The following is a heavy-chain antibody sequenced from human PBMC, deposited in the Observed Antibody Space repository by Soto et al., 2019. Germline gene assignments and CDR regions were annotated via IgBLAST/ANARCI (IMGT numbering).Heavy chain of an antibody. CDR1: GFTFSSYA. D-gene: IGHD3-22*01. J-gene: IGHJ6*02. Sequence: EVQLLESGGGLVQPGGSLRLSCAASGFTFSSYAMSWVRQAPGKGLEWVSAISGSGGNTYYADSVKGRFTISRDNSKNTLHLQINSLRAEDTAVYYCAKSHSSSGYWNYYYYGMDVWGQGTTVTVSS. CDR3: AKSHSSSGYWNYYYYGMDV. CDR2: ISGSGGNT. V-gene: IGHV3-23*01.